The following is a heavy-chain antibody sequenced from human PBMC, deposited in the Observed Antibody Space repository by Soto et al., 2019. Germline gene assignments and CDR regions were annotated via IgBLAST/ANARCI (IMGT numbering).Heavy chain of an antibody. CDR1: GYTFTGYY. CDR3: ARDRALAIAVARPGYYGMDA. Sequence: GASVKVSCKASGYTFTGYYMHWVRQAPGQGLEWMGWINPNSGGTNYAQKFQGWVTMTRDTSISTAYMELSRLRSDDTAVYYCARDRALAIAVARPGYYGMDAWGQGTTVTVSS. V-gene: IGHV1-2*04. CDR2: INPNSGGT. D-gene: IGHD6-19*01. J-gene: IGHJ6*02.